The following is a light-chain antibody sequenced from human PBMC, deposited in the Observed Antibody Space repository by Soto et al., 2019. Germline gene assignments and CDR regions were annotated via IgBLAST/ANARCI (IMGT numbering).Light chain of an antibody. V-gene: IGKV3-15*01. J-gene: IGKJ2*01. CDR1: HSVANN. CDR3: QQYHNWPPQYT. Sequence: EIVMTQSPASLSVSPGDGATLSCWASHSVANNVAWYQQKPGQGPRLLIHGASTRAAGVPARFSGSGSGTDFTLTISSLQSEDSAVYYCQQYHNWPPQYTFGQGTKLQIK. CDR2: GAS.